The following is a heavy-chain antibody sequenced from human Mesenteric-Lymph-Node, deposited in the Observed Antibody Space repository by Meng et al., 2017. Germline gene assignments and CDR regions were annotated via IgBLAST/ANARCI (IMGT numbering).Heavy chain of an antibody. J-gene: IGHJ4*02. D-gene: IGHD4-17*01. CDR1: GYTFTGYY. Sequence: GESLKISCAASGYTFTGYYMHWVRQAPGQGLEWMGWINPNSGGTNFAQKFQGRVTMTRDTSISTAYMELSRLRSDDTAVYYCARDIENDYGQYYFDYWGQGTLVTVSS. V-gene: IGHV1-2*02. CDR3: ARDIENDYGQYYFDY. CDR2: INPNSGGT.